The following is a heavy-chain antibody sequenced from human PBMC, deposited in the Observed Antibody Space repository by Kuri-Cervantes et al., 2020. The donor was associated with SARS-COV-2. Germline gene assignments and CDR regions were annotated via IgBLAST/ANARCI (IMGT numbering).Heavy chain of an antibody. J-gene: IGHJ5*02. V-gene: IGHV4-61*02. CDR1: GGSISSSSYY. CDR3: GRRNFGVPFDP. Sequence: SETLSLTCTVSGGSISSSSYYWSWIRQPAGKGLEWVGRIYTSGSTNYNPSLKSRVTMSVDTSKNQFSLKLSSVTAADTAVYYCGRRNFGVPFDPWGQGTLVTVSS. D-gene: IGHD3-3*01. CDR2: IYTSGST.